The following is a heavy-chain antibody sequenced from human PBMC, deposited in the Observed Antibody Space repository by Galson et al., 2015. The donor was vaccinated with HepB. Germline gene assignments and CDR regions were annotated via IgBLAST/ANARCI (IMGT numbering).Heavy chain of an antibody. D-gene: IGHD3-10*01. V-gene: IGHV5-51*01. J-gene: IGHJ6*02. CDR2: IYPGDSDT. Sequence: QSGAEVKKPGESLKISCKGSGSSFTSYWIGWVRQMPGKGLEWMGIIYPGDSDTRYSPSFQGQVTISADKSISTAYLQWSSLKASDTAMYYCARLAPGVDYGSGSPPPGSNYYYYGMDVWGQGTTVTVSS. CDR3: ARLAPGVDYGSGSPPPGSNYYYYGMDV. CDR1: GSSFTSYW.